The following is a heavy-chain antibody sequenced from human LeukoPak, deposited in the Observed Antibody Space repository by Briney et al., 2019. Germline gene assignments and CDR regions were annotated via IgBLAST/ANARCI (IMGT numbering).Heavy chain of an antibody. CDR1: GFTFDTYE. J-gene: IGHJ4*02. V-gene: IGHV3-48*03. CDR2: ISSSGSTI. CDR3: ARAQRYYDSSGTLL. Sequence: GGSLRLSCAASGFTFDTYEMNWVRQAPGKGLEWVSYISSSGSTIYYADSVKGRFTISRDNAKNSLYLQMNSLRAEDTAVYYCARAQRYYDSSGTLLWGQGTLVTVSS. D-gene: IGHD3-22*01.